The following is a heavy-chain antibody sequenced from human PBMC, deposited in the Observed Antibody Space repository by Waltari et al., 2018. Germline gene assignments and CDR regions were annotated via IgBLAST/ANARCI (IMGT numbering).Heavy chain of an antibody. CDR3: ARVSVASCTVGRCPSWFDP. Sequence: QVQLQESGPGLVKPSETLSLTCTVSGGSINTYYWSWIRQPAGQGLEWIGRIYTSGSTNHNPYLKGRVAMSVDTSKNQFSLKLKSVTPSDTAVYYCARVSVASCTVGRCPSWFDPWGQGTLVTVSS. D-gene: IGHD2-15*01. J-gene: IGHJ5*02. V-gene: IGHV4-4*07. CDR2: IYTSGST. CDR1: GGSINTYY.